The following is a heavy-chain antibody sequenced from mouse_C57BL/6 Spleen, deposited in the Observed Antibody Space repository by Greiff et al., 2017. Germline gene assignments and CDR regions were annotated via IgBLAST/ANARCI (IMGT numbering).Heavy chain of an antibody. CDR3: ARGVYSKGAFSY. V-gene: IGHV3-6*01. CDR1: GYSITSGYY. J-gene: IGHJ3*01. Sequence: ESGPGLVKPSQSLSLTCSVTGYSITSGYYWNWIRQSPGNKLEWMGYISYDGSNNYNPSLKNRTSITRDTSKNLFFLKWNSVTTEDTATYCCARGVYSKGAFSYWGKGTLVTVSA. CDR2: ISYDGSN. D-gene: IGHD2-5*01.